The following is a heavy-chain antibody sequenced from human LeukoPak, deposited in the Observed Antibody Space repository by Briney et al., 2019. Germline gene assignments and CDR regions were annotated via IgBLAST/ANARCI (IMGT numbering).Heavy chain of an antibody. CDR1: GGSISSGSYY. D-gene: IGHD2-2*01. Sequence: SQTLSLTCTVSGGSISSGSYYWSWIRQPAGKGLEWIVRIYTSGSTNYNPSLKSLVTISVDTSKNQFSLKLSSVTAADTAVYYCARGGERYCSSTSCSLDYWGQGTLVTVSS. J-gene: IGHJ4*02. CDR3: ARGGERYCSSTSCSLDY. V-gene: IGHV4-61*02. CDR2: IYTSGST.